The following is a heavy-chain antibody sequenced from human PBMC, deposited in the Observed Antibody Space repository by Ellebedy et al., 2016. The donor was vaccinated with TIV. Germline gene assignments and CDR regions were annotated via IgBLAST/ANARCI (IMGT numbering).Heavy chain of an antibody. CDR2: IIPMYGTA. Sequence: AASVKVSCKASGGIFSSHAISWVRQAPGQGLEWMGRIIPMYGTAYYAQNFQGRVTITADESTSTAYMELNSLRSEDTAMYYCARGAYIVGAIYYLYYWGQGTLVTVSS. CDR3: ARGAYIVGAIYYLYY. CDR1: GGIFSSHA. D-gene: IGHD1-26*01. J-gene: IGHJ4*02. V-gene: IGHV1-69*13.